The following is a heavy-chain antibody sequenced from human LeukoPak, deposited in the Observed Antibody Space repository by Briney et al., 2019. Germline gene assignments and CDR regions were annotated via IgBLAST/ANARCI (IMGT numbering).Heavy chain of an antibody. V-gene: IGHV4-39*07. CDR1: GDSISSNNYY. J-gene: IGHJ3*01. CDR3: AREADQVMDDAFDV. CDR2: IFYTGST. Sequence: SETLSLTCTVSGDSISSNNYYWGWFHQPPGKALEWIGVIFYTGSTYYNPSLKSRVTMSVDTSKNQFSLNLRSVTAADTAVYYCAREADQVMDDAFDVWGQGTMVTVSS.